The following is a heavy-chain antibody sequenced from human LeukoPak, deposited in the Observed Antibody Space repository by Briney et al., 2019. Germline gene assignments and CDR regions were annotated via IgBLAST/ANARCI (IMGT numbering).Heavy chain of an antibody. J-gene: IGHJ4*02. CDR3: ARASRDRGWYIDDC. Sequence: GGSLRLSCAASGFTFSSYNMDWVRQAPGKGLEWVSSIDTTSSFIFYGDSMKGRVTISRDNAKNSLYLQMHSLTAEDTAVYYCARASRDRGWYIDDCWGQGTLVTVSS. D-gene: IGHD6-19*01. CDR1: GFTFSSYN. V-gene: IGHV3-21*06. CDR2: IDTTSSFI.